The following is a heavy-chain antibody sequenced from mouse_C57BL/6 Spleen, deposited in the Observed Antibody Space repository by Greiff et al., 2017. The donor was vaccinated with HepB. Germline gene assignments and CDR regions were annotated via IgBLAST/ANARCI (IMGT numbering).Heavy chain of an antibody. CDR1: GYTFTSYW. J-gene: IGHJ2*01. Sequence: VQLQQPGAELVKPGASVKMSCKASGYTFTSYWITWVKQRPGQGLEWIGDIYPGSGSTNYNEKFKSKATLPVDTSSSTAYMQLSSLTSEDSAVYYCARLYGYDGYFDYWGQGTTLTVSS. CDR3: ARLYGYDGYFDY. V-gene: IGHV1-55*01. D-gene: IGHD2-2*01. CDR2: IYPGSGST.